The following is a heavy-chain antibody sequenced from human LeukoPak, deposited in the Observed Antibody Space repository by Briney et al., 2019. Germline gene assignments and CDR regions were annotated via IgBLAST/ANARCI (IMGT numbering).Heavy chain of an antibody. V-gene: IGHV4-59*01. CDR1: VGSISSYY. Sequence: SETPSLTCTVSVGSISSYYWSWIRQPPGKGLEWIGYIYYSGSTNYNPSLKSRVTISVDTSKNQFSLKLSSVTAADTAVYYCARDKGGWYFDYWGQGTLVTVSS. CDR3: ARDKGGWYFDY. CDR2: IYYSGST. D-gene: IGHD6-19*01. J-gene: IGHJ4*02.